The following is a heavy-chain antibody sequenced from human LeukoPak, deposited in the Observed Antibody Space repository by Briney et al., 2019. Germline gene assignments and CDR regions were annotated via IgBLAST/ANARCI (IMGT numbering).Heavy chain of an antibody. D-gene: IGHD6-19*01. Sequence: PSETLSLTCAVYGGSFSGYYWSWIRQPPGKGLEWIGEINHSGSTNYNPSLKSRVTISVDTSKNQFSLKLSSVTAADTAVYYFAGGKKGRIAVAFRVFCYMDVWGKGTTVTVSS. J-gene: IGHJ6*03. CDR1: GGSFSGYY. V-gene: IGHV4-34*01. CDR3: AGGKKGRIAVAFRVFCYMDV. CDR2: INHSGST.